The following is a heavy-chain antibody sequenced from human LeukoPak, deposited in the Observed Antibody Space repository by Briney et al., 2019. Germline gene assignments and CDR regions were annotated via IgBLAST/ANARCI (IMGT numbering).Heavy chain of an antibody. CDR3: ARDVGITIFGVVENWFDP. Sequence: SQTLSLTCTVSGGSISSGSYYWSWIRQPAGKGLEWIGRTYIGGTTNYNPSLKSRVTISVDTSKNQFSLRLSSVTAADTAVYYCARDVGITIFGVVENWFDPWGQGTLVTVSS. CDR2: TYIGGTT. CDR1: GGSISSGSYY. V-gene: IGHV4-61*02. D-gene: IGHD3-3*01. J-gene: IGHJ5*02.